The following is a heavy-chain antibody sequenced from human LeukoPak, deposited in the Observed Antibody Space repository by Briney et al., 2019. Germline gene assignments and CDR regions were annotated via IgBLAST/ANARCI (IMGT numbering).Heavy chain of an antibody. CDR2: IYYSRST. CDR1: GGSISSGGYY. D-gene: IGHD1-26*01. CDR3: ARDIASGMDV. V-gene: IGHV4-31*03. Sequence: SQTLSLTCTVSGGSISSGGYYWSWIRQHQGKGLEWNGYIYYSRSTYYNPSLKSRVTISVDTSKNQFSLKLSSVTAADTAAYYCARDIASGMDVWGKGTTVTVSS. J-gene: IGHJ6*04.